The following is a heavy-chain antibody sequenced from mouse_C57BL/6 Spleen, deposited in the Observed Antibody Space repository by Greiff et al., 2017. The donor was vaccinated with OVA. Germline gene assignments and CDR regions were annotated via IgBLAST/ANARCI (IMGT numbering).Heavy chain of an antibody. V-gene: IGHV6-6*01. CDR1: GFTFSDAW. CDR3: TRRVYYYGSSDEYFEV. Sequence: EVKLEESGGGLVQPGGSMKLSCAASGFTFSDAWMDWVRQSPEKGLEWVAEIRNKANNHATYYAESVKGRFTISRDDSKSSVYLQMNSLRAEDTGIYYCTRRVYYYGSSDEYFEVWGTGTTVTVSS. CDR2: IRNKANNHAT. D-gene: IGHD1-1*01. J-gene: IGHJ1*03.